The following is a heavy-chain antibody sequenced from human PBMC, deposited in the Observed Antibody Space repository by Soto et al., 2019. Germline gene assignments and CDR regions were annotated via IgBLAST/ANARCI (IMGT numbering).Heavy chain of an antibody. D-gene: IGHD3-3*01. V-gene: IGHV1-18*01. CDR1: GYTFTSYG. J-gene: IGHJ5*02. Sequence: ASGKVSCKASGYTFTSYGISWARQAPGQGLEWMGWISAYNGNTNYAQKLQGRVTMTTDTSTSTAYMELRSLRSDDTAVYYCARTRITIFGVVIIGWFDPWGQGTLVTVSS. CDR3: ARTRITIFGVVIIGWFDP. CDR2: ISAYNGNT.